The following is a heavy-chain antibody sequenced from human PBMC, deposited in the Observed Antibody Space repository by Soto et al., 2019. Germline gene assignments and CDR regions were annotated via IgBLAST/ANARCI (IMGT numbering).Heavy chain of an antibody. CDR3: AREVPGRGGATFDF. D-gene: IGHD1-26*01. Sequence: PGGSLRLSCAASGFTFSSYSMNWVRQAPGKGLEWVSCISSSSSYKYYADSVKGRFTVSRDNARNSQYLQMNSLRAEDSAVYYCAREVPGRGGATFDFWGQGTQVTVS. V-gene: IGHV3-21*01. J-gene: IGHJ4*02. CDR1: GFTFSSYS. CDR2: ISSSSSYK.